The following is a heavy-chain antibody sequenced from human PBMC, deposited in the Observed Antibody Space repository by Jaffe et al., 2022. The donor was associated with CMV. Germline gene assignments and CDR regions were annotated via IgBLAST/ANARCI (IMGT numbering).Heavy chain of an antibody. V-gene: IGHV4-39*01. Sequence: QLQLQESGPGLVKPSETLSLTCTVSGGSISSSSYYWGWIRQPPGKGLEWIGSIYYSGSTYYNPSLKSRVTISVDTSKNQFSLKLSSVTAADTAVYYCASQTYYDILTGDIEPPDYYYYYMDVWGKGTTVTVSS. CDR3: ASQTYYDILTGDIEPPDYYYYYMDV. CDR2: IYYSGST. J-gene: IGHJ6*03. CDR1: GGSISSSSYY. D-gene: IGHD3-9*01.